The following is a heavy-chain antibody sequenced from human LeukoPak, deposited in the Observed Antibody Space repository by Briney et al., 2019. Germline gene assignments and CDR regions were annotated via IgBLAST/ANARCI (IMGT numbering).Heavy chain of an antibody. CDR1: GGSISSYY. D-gene: IGHD2-21*02. CDR2: THYSGST. V-gene: IGHV4-59*01. J-gene: IGHJ3*02. Sequence: SETLSLTCTVSGGSISSYYWSWLRQPPGKGLEYIGYTHYSGSTNYNPSLKSRVTISLDTSGNQFSLKLSSVTAADTVVYYCASGYCGGACQLGGVDMWGQGTMVTVSS. CDR3: ASGYCGGACQLGGVDM.